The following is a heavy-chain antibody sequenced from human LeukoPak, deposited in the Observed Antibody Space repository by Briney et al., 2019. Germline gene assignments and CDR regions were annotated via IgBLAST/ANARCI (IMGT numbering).Heavy chain of an antibody. CDR1: GGTFSSYA. Sequence: SVKVSCKASGGTFSSYAISWVRQAPGQGLEWMGGIIPIFGTANYAQKFQGRVTITTDESTSTAYMELSGLRSEDTAVYYCARGEWELTSIDCWGQGTLVTVSS. J-gene: IGHJ4*02. D-gene: IGHD1-26*01. CDR2: IIPIFGTA. CDR3: ARGEWELTSIDC. V-gene: IGHV1-69*05.